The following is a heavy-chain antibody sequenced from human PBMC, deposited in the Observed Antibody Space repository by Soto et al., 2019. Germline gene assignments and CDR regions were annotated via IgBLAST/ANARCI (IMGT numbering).Heavy chain of an antibody. Sequence: EVQLVESGGGLVQPGGFLRLSCAASGFSFSSHSMNWVRQAPGKGLEWVSYISSTSSIIYYADSVKGRFTTSRDNAKNSLYLQMNCLSDEDTAVYDRARAKGWPDISCQYWGQGTLVVVAS. CDR3: ARAKGWPDISCQY. CDR1: GFSFSSHS. D-gene: IGHD3-9*01. J-gene: IGHJ1*01. V-gene: IGHV3-48*02. CDR2: ISSTSSII.